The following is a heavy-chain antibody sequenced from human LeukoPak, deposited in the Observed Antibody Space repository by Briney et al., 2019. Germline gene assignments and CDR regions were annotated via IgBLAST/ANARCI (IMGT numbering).Heavy chain of an antibody. V-gene: IGHV5-51*01. CDR3: ARHPSWRHGHNYGLDDAFDI. J-gene: IGHJ3*02. CDR2: IYPGDSDSDT. Sequence: GESLQISCQGSEYTFTSYYIGWVRQMPGKGLEWMGIIYPGDSDSDTRYSPSFEGQVTISADTSISTAYLQWISLKASDTAMYYCARHPSWRHGHNYGLDDAFDIWGQGTLVTVSS. CDR1: EYTFTSYY. D-gene: IGHD5-18*01.